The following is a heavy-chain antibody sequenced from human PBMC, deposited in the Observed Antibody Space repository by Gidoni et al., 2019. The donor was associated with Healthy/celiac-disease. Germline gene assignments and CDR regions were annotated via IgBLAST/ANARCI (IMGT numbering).Heavy chain of an antibody. J-gene: IGHJ6*02. V-gene: IGHV4-39*01. Sequence: QLQLQESGPGLVKPSETLSLTCTVSGGSISSSSYYWGWFRQPPGKGLEWIGSIYYSGSTYYNPSLKSRVTISVDTSKNQFSLKLSSVTAADTAVYYCVPYCGGDCYSDYYYYGMDVWGQGTTVTVSS. CDR3: VPYCGGDCYSDYYYYGMDV. D-gene: IGHD2-21*01. CDR1: GGSISSSSYY. CDR2: IYYSGST.